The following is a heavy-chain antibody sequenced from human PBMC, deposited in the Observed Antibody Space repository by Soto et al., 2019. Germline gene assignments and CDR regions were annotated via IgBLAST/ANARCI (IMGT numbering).Heavy chain of an antibody. CDR1: GFTFSSYA. Sequence: GGSLRLSCAASGFTFSSYAMSWVRQAPGKGLEWVSAISGSGGSTYYADSVKGRFTISRDNSKNTLYLQMNSLRAEDTAVYYCAKTSRSVEAVAHGYWGQGTLVTVSS. CDR3: AKTSRSVEAVAHGY. J-gene: IGHJ4*02. CDR2: ISGSGGST. D-gene: IGHD6-19*01. V-gene: IGHV3-23*01.